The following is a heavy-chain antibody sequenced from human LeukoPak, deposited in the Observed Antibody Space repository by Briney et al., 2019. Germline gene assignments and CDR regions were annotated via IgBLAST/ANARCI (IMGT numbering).Heavy chain of an antibody. D-gene: IGHD3-10*02. Sequence: PGGSLRLSCAASGFMFRSSSMSWVRQVPGKGLEGVSTISASAGNIYYADSVKGRFTISRDNSKNTLFLQMNSLRAEDAAIYYCAKRPAAVRGVIPYVDYWGQGTLVTVSS. CDR1: GFMFRSSS. CDR2: ISASAGNI. V-gene: IGHV3-23*01. J-gene: IGHJ4*02. CDR3: AKRPAAVRGVIPYVDY.